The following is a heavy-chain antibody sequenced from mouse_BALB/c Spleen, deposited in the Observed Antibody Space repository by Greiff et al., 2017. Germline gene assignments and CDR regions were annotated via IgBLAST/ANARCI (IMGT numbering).Heavy chain of an antibody. CDR2: ISSGGST. CDR3: ARGYGNYDWYFDV. V-gene: IGHV5-6-5*01. D-gene: IGHD2-1*01. CDR1: GFTFSSYA. Sequence: EVKVEESGGGLVKPGGSLKLSCAASGFTFSSYAMSWVRQTPEKRLEWVASISSGGSTYYPDSVKGRFTISRDNARNILYLQMSSLRSEDTAMYYCARGYGNYDWYFDVWGAGTTVTVSS. J-gene: IGHJ1*01.